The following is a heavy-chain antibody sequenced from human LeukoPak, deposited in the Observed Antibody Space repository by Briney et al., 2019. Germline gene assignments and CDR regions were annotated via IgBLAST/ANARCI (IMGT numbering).Heavy chain of an antibody. CDR1: GGSISSGDYY. D-gene: IGHD1-26*01. Sequence: SETLSLTCTVSGGSISSGDYYWSWIRQPPGKGLEWIGYIYYSGSTYYNPSLKSRVTISVDTSKNQFSLKLSSVTAADTAVYYCARGRSNYYGMDVWGQGTTVTVS. CDR3: ARGRSNYYGMDV. J-gene: IGHJ6*02. CDR2: IYYSGST. V-gene: IGHV4-30-4*01.